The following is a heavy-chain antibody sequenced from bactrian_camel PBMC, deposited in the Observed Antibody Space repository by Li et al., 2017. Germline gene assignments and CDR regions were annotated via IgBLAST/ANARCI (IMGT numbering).Heavy chain of an antibody. V-gene: IGHV3S53*01. Sequence: QVQLVESGGGSVQVGGSLRLSCAASGYIDSSNCMGWFRQRPGKEREGVAIVDSDDTTTYADSVKGRFTISQDKAKNTVYLQMNSLKPEDTALYSCAKGAFSTADGVGHRVRGQGTQVTVS. D-gene: IGHD1*01. CDR1: GYIDSSNC. CDR2: VDSDDTT. J-gene: IGHJ4*01.